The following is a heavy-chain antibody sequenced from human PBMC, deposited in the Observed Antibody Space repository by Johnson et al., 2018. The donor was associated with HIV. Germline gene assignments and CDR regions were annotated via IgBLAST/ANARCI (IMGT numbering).Heavy chain of an antibody. Sequence: MQLVESGGGLVKPGGSLRLSCAASGFTFSNVWMTWVRQSPGKGLEWVSAISGSGCSTYYADSVKGRFTISRDNSKNTLYLQMGSLRVEDMAVYYCANSLLLDAFNIWGQGTMVTVSS. CDR2: ISGSGCST. CDR3: ANSLLLDAFNI. J-gene: IGHJ3*02. V-gene: IGHV3-23*04. CDR1: GFTFSNVW.